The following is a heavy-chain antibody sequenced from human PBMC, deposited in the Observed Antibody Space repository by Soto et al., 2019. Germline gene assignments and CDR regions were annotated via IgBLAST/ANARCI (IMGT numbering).Heavy chain of an antibody. CDR2: ISYDGSNK. CDR3: ARVGATTIYYYYGMDV. J-gene: IGHJ6*02. Sequence: VGSLRLSCAASGFTFSSYGMHWVRQAPGKGLEWVAVISYDGSNKYYADSVKGRFTISRDNSKNTLYLQMNSLRAEDTAVYYCARVGATTIYYYYGMDVWGQGTTVTVSS. CDR1: GFTFSSYG. V-gene: IGHV3-30*03. D-gene: IGHD1-26*01.